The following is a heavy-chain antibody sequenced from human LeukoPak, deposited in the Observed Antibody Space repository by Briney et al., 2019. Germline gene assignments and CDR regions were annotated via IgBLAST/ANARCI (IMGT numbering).Heavy chain of an antibody. CDR1: GFTFSSYW. Sequence: GGSLRLSCAASGFTFSSYWIHWVRQAPGKGLVWISCINNYGSGTSHVDSVKGRFTISRDNAENTVYLQMNSLRAEDTAVYYCGRGNYYGMDVWGQGTTVTVSS. V-gene: IGHV3-74*01. CDR3: GRGNYYGMDV. J-gene: IGHJ6*02. CDR2: INNYGSGT.